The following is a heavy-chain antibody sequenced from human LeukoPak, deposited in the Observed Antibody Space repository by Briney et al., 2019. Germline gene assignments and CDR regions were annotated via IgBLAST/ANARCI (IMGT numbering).Heavy chain of an antibody. V-gene: IGHV3-7*03. CDR1: GFTFSNSW. J-gene: IGHJ3*02. Sequence: PGGSLRLSCAASGFTFSNSWMSWVRQAPGKGLEWVANIKEDGSEKYFVDSVKGRFTISRDNAKNSLFLQMNSLRAEDTALYHCARDDNWNDDAFDIWGQGTMVTVSS. CDR2: IKEDGSEK. CDR3: ARDDNWNDDAFDI. D-gene: IGHD1-1*01.